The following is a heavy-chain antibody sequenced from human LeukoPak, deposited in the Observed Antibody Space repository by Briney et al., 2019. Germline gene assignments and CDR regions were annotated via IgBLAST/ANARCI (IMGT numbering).Heavy chain of an antibody. V-gene: IGHV3-23*01. CDR2: IGSSGDIT. J-gene: IGHJ4*02. D-gene: IGHD4-17*01. CDR1: GFTFSSYG. CDR3: ARDIDNGDYVVY. Sequence: GGTLRLSCAASGFTFSSYGMSWVRQAPGMGLEWVSSIGSSGDITYYADSVKGRFTISRDNSKNTLYLQMNSLRAEDTAVYYCARDIDNGDYVVYWGQGTLVTVSS.